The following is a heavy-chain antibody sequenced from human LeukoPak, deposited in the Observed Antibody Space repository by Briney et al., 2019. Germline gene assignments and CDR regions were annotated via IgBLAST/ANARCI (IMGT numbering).Heavy chain of an antibody. CDR1: GGSFSGYY. V-gene: IGHV4-34*01. D-gene: IGHD3-10*01. Sequence: SETLSLTCAVYGGSFSGYYWSWIRQPPGKGLEWIGEINHSGSSNYNPSLKSRVTISVDTSKNQFSLKLSSVTAADTAVYYCARVVGSHLLSRDAFDIWGQGTMVTVSS. CDR2: INHSGSS. J-gene: IGHJ3*02. CDR3: ARVVGSHLLSRDAFDI.